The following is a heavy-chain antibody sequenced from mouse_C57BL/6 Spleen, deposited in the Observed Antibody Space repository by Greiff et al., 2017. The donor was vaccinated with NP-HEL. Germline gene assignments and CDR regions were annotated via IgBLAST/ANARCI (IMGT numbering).Heavy chain of an antibody. CDR2: IYPGDGDT. D-gene: IGHD1-1*01. V-gene: IGHV1-80*01. CDR1: GYAFSSYW. J-gene: IGHJ2*01. Sequence: VKLMESGAELVKPGASVKISCKASGYAFSSYWMNWVKQRPGKGLEWIGQIYPGDGDTNYNGKFKGKATLTADKSSSTAYMQLSSLTSEDSAVYFCARITTVAFDYWGQGTTLTVSS. CDR3: ARITTVAFDY.